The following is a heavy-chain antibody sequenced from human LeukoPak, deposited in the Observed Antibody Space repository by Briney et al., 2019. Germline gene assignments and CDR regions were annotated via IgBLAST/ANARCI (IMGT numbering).Heavy chain of an antibody. J-gene: IGHJ3*02. CDR1: GYTFTSYD. Sequence: ASVKVSCKASGYTFTSYDINWVRQATGQGLEWMGWMNPNSGNTGYAQKFQGRVTITRNTSISTAYMELSSLRSEDTAVYYCARIRGDYDAFDIWGQGTMVTVSS. CDR3: ARIRGDYDAFDI. CDR2: MNPNSGNT. V-gene: IGHV1-8*03. D-gene: IGHD4-17*01.